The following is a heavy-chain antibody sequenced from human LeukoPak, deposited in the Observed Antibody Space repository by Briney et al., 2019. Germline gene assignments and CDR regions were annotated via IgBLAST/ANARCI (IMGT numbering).Heavy chain of an antibody. Sequence: PGGSLRLSCAASGFTFSRHGMHWVRQAPGKGLEWVAVIWYDGSNKYYADSVKGRFTISRDNSKNMLYLQMDSLSAEDTAVYYCVRDRSSTYFGHWGQGTLVAVSS. D-gene: IGHD2-2*01. CDR2: IWYDGSNK. V-gene: IGHV3-33*01. CDR1: GFTFSRHG. CDR3: VRDRSSTYFGH. J-gene: IGHJ4*02.